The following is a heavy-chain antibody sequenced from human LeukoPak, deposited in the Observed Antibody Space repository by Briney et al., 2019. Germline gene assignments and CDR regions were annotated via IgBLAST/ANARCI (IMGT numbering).Heavy chain of an antibody. V-gene: IGHV3-30*18. CDR2: ISYDGSNK. CDR1: GFTFSSYG. CDR3: AKVGYCSSTSCYQSAWFDP. Sequence: GGSLRLSCAASGFTFSSYGMHWVRQAPGKGLERVAVISYDGSNKYYADSVKGRFTISRDNSKNTLYLQMNSLRAEDTAVYYCAKVGYCSSTSCYQSAWFDPWGQGTLVTVSS. J-gene: IGHJ5*02. D-gene: IGHD2-2*03.